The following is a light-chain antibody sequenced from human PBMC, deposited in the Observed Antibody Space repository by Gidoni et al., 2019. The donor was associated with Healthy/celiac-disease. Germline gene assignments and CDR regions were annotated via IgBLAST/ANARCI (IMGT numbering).Light chain of an antibody. V-gene: IGKV3-20*01. CDR1: QSVSSSY. CDR3: QQYGSSPWT. CDR2: GAS. Sequence: EIVLTQSPGTLSLSPGERATLSCRASQSVSSSYLAWYQQKPGQAPRLLIYGASNRATGIPDRFSGSGSGTDFTLTISRPEPEDFAVYYCQQYGSSPWTFGQGTKVEIK. J-gene: IGKJ1*01.